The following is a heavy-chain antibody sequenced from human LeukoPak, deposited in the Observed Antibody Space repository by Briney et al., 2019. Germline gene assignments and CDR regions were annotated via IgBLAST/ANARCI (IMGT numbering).Heavy chain of an antibody. V-gene: IGHV1-18*01. J-gene: IGHJ3*02. Sequence: ASVKVSCKASGYTFTSYGISWVRQAPGQGLEWMGWISAYNGNTNYAQKLQGRVTMTTDTSTSTAYMELRSLRSDDTAVYYCANRYDSSPHDAFDIWGQGTMVTVSS. CDR1: GYTFTSYG. CDR2: ISAYNGNT. CDR3: ANRYDSSPHDAFDI. D-gene: IGHD3-22*01.